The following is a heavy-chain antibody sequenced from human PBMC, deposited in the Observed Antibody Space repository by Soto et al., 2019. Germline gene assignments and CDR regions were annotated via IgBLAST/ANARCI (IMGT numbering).Heavy chain of an antibody. J-gene: IGHJ4*01. CDR2: IIPVFGTA. CDR1: GGTFNSYA. D-gene: IGHD2-15*01. CDR3: ATVAASAFDM. Sequence: QVQLVQSGAEVKKPGSSVKISCRASGGTFNSYAVSWVRQAPGQGLEWMGGIIPVFGTADYAQNLQDRVIFTADTTATMVYMEFSSLQSEDSALYYCATVAASAFDMWGQGTMLTVSS. V-gene: IGHV1-69*06.